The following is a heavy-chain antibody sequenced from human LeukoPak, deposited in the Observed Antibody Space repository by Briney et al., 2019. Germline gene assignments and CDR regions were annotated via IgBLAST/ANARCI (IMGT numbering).Heavy chain of an antibody. J-gene: IGHJ4*02. D-gene: IGHD2-15*01. CDR3: ASYCSGGSCCDY. CDR1: GFVFSSYW. Sequence: GGSLRLSCAASGFVFSSYWMSWVRQAPGRGLEWVANIKHDGSGEYYVDSVKDRFTISRDNAKNSMYLHRNSLRAEDTAVYYCASYCSGGSCCDYWGRGIMVTVSS. V-gene: IGHV3-7*05. CDR2: IKHDGSGE.